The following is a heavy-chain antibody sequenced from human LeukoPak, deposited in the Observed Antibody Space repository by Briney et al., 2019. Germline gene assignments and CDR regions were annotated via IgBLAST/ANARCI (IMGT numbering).Heavy chain of an antibody. J-gene: IGHJ3*02. D-gene: IGHD5-24*01. CDR2: INPSGGST. CDR3: ARAMADDAFDI. Sequence: ASVKVSCKASGYTFTSYYMHWVRQAPGQGLEWMGIINPSGGSTSYAQKFQGRVTMTRDTSTSTVCMELSSLRSEDTAVYYCARAMADDAFDIWGQGTMVTVSS. CDR1: GYTFTSYY. V-gene: IGHV1-46*01.